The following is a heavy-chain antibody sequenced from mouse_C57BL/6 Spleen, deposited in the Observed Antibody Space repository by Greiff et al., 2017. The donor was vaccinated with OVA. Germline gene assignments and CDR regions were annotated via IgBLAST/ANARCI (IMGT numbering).Heavy chain of an antibody. CDR3: ASRITTVVRYFDV. CDR2: IHPNSGST. V-gene: IGHV1-64*01. CDR1: GYTFTSYW. J-gene: IGHJ1*03. Sequence: VQLQQPGAELVKPGASVKLSCTASGYTFTSYWMHWVQQRPGQGLEWIGMIHPNSGSTNYNEKFKSKATLTVDKSSSTDYMQLSSLTSEDAAVYYCASRITTVVRYFDVWGTGTTVTVSA. D-gene: IGHD1-1*01.